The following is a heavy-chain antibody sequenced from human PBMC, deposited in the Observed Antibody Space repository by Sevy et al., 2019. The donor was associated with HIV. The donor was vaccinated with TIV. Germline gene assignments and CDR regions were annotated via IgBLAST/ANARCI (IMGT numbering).Heavy chain of an antibody. CDR1: GFTFSSYS. CDR2: ISSSSSYI. D-gene: IGHD6-19*01. V-gene: IGHV3-21*01. CDR3: VRDMVAGPYFDY. Sequence: GGSLRLSCAASGFTFSSYSMNWVRQAPGKGLEWVSSISSSSSYIYYADSVKGRFTISRDNAKNSLYLQMNSLRAEDTAVYYCVRDMVAGPYFDYWGQGTLVTVSS. J-gene: IGHJ4*02.